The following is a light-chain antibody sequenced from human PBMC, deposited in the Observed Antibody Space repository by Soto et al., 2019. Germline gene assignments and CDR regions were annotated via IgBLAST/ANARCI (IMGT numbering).Light chain of an antibody. CDR3: QQYAHLPPA. J-gene: IGKJ4*01. CDR1: QDITYY. CDR2: DAT. V-gene: IGKV1-33*01. Sequence: DIQMTQSPSSLSASLEDRVTITCQPSQDITYYLNWYQHKPGKAPTLLIYDATTLEPGVPSRFSGSGSGTHFTLTISSLQPEEVATYYCQQYAHLPPAFGGGTRVQI.